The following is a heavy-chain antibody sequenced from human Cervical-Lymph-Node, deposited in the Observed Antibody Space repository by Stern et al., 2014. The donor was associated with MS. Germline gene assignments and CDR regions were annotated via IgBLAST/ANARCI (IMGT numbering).Heavy chain of an antibody. Sequence: QMQLVQSGPELKKPGASVTVSCTASGYIFTMKGITWVRQAPGQGLEWMGWSSADKGKTNYAEKFQGRVTMTTDTSTSTAYMELRSLRSDDTAVYYCARRASYSGDFDYWGQGTLVTVSS. D-gene: IGHD2-15*01. CDR1: GYIFTMKG. J-gene: IGHJ4*02. CDR2: SSADKGKT. CDR3: ARRASYSGDFDY. V-gene: IGHV1-18*01.